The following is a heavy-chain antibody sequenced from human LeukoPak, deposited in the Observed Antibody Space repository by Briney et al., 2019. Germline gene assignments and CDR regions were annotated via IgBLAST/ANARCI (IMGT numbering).Heavy chain of an antibody. D-gene: IGHD6-13*01. CDR2: IRYDGSNK. CDR1: GFTFSSYG. Sequence: GGSLRLSCAASGFTFSSYGMHWVRQAPGKGLEWVAFIRYDGSNKYYADSVKGRFTISRDNSKNTLYLQMNSLRAEDTAVYYCARDGMAAAGSINFYYYAMDVWGQGTTVTVSS. V-gene: IGHV3-30*02. CDR3: ARDGMAAAGSINFYYYAMDV. J-gene: IGHJ6*02.